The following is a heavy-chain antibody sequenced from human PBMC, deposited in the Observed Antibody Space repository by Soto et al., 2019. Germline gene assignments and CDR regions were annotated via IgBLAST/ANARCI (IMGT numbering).Heavy chain of an antibody. D-gene: IGHD3-3*01. CDR1: GFTFSSYA. CDR3: AKYHLTDFWSGLNWFDP. V-gene: IGHV3-23*01. Sequence: PGGSLRLSCAASGFTFSSYAMSWVRQAPGKGLEWVSAISGSGGSTFYADSVKGRFTISRDNSKNSLYLQMNSLIAEDTAVYYCAKYHLTDFWSGLNWFDPLGQGALVTVSS. J-gene: IGHJ5*02. CDR2: ISGSGGST.